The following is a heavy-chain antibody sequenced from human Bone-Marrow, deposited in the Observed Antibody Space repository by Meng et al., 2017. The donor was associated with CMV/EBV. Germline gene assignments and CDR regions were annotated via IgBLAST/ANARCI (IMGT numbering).Heavy chain of an antibody. CDR3: ATGPGGVGATLVYLDAFDI. D-gene: IGHD1-26*01. Sequence: ASVKVSCKASGDIFSGYYIHWLRQAPGQGLEWMGWINPNSGGTNYAQKFQGRVTMTEDTSTDTAYMELSSLRSEDTAVYYCATGPGGVGATLVYLDAFDIWGQGTMVTVSS. CDR2: INPNSGGT. J-gene: IGHJ3*02. V-gene: IGHV1-2*02. CDR1: GDIFSGYY.